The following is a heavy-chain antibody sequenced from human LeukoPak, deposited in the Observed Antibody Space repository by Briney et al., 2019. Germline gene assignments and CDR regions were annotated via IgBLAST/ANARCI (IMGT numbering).Heavy chain of an antibody. V-gene: IGHV4-34*01. CDR3: ARGRQDYDYVWGSYRYSLSRYFDY. CDR1: GGSFSGYY. J-gene: IGHJ4*02. CDR2: INHSGST. Sequence: SETLSLTCAVYGGSFSGYYWSWIRQPPGKGLEWIGEINHSGSTNYNPSLKSRVTISVDTSKNQFSLKLSSVTAADTAVYYCARGRQDYDYVWGSYRYSLSRYFDYWGQGTLVTVSS. D-gene: IGHD3-16*02.